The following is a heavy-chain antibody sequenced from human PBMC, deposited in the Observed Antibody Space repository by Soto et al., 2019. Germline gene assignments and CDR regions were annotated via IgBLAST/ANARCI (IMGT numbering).Heavy chain of an antibody. CDR1: GFTFNSYA. Sequence: PGGSLRLSCAASGFTFNSYAMNWVRQAPGKGLAWVSAIGADGNTYYANSVKGRFTISRDNSRTTLYLQMNSLRVEDTALYYCARGDRGGSGSPASYYYSGLDVWGQGTTVTVSS. V-gene: IGHV3-23*01. CDR2: IGADGNT. J-gene: IGHJ6*02. D-gene: IGHD3-10*01. CDR3: ARGDRGGSGSPASYYYSGLDV.